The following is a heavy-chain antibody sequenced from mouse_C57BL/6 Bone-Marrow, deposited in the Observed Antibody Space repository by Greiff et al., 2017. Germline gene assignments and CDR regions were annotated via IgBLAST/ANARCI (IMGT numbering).Heavy chain of an antibody. J-gene: IGHJ2*01. CDR2: IDPGSGST. V-gene: IGHV1-55*01. CDR3: AKTARVPFDY. CDR1: GYTFTSYW. D-gene: IGHD3-2*01. Sequence: QVQLQQPGAELVKPGASVKMSCKASGYTFTSYWITWVKQRPGQGLEWIGDIDPGSGSTNYNEKFKSKATLTVDTSSSTDYMQLSSLTSEAAAVYCCAKTARVPFDYWGQGTTLTVSS.